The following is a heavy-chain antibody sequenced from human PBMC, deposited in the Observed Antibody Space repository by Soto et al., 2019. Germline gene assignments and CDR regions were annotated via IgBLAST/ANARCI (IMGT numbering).Heavy chain of an antibody. J-gene: IGHJ3*02. CDR3: ATGQQVRMADI. CDR2: INGDSRYT. D-gene: IGHD6-13*01. V-gene: IGHV3-11*03. CDR1: GFTVSAYY. Sequence: QVQLLESGGGLVKPGGSLRLSCAASGFTVSAYYMAWIRQAPGKGLEWISYINGDSRYTNHADSVKGRFTISRDNAKNSLYLQMNSLRAEDTDVYFCATGQQVRMADIWGQGTMVTVSS.